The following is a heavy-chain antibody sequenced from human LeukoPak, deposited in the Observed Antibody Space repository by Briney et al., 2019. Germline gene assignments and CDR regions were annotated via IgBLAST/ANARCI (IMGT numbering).Heavy chain of an antibody. CDR3: ARTPLRLNWFDP. V-gene: IGHV4-4*07. Sequence: SETLSLACTVSGGSISSYYWSWIRQPAGKGLEWIGRIYNSGSTNYNPSLKSRVTISVDTSKNQFSLKLSSVTAADTAVYYCARTPLRLNWFDPWGQGTLVTVSS. D-gene: IGHD5/OR15-5a*01. J-gene: IGHJ5*02. CDR2: IYNSGST. CDR1: GGSISSYY.